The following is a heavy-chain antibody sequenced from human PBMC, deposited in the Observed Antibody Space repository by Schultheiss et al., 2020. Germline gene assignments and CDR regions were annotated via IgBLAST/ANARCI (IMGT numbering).Heavy chain of an antibody. J-gene: IGHJ4*02. Sequence: SETLSLTCTVSGGSISSGGYYWSWIRQHPGKGLEWIADIYYSGSTYFNPSLKSRVTISVDTSKNQFSLKLSSVTAADTAVYYCARDIVSRYLDYWGQGTLVTVSS. V-gene: IGHV4-31*03. CDR3: ARDIVSRYLDY. CDR1: GGSISSGGYY. D-gene: IGHD5/OR15-5a*01. CDR2: IYYSGST.